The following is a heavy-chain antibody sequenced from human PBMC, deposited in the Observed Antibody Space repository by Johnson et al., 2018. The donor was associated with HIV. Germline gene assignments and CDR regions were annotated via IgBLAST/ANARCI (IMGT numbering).Heavy chain of an antibody. CDR2: IRYDGSDK. D-gene: IGHD3-10*01. Sequence: VQLIESGGGVVQPGGSLRLSCAGSGFTFSSYGMHWVRQAPGKGLEWVSFIRYDGSDKHYADSVKGRFTISRDNSKNTVYLQTNSLRAEDSAVYYCAKKEVGFGEAIDIWGQGTMVTVSS. CDR3: AKKEVGFGEAIDI. CDR1: GFTFSSYG. V-gene: IGHV3-30*02. J-gene: IGHJ3*02.